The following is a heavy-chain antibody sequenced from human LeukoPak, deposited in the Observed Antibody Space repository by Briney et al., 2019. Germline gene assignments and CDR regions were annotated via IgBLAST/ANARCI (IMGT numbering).Heavy chain of an antibody. CDR2: IYHSGST. CDR1: GGSISSSNW. CDR3: ARDYYDSSPPGDFDY. V-gene: IGHV4-4*02. D-gene: IGHD3-22*01. Sequence: SGTLSLTCAVSGGSISSSNWWRWVRQPPGKGLEWSGEIYHSGSTNYTPSLKSRDTISVDTSKNQFSLKLSSVTAADTAVYYCARDYYDSSPPGDFDYWGQGTLVTVSS. J-gene: IGHJ4*02.